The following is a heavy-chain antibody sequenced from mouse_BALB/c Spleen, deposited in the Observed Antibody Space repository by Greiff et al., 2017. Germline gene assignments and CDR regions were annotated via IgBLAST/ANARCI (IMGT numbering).Heavy chain of an antibody. V-gene: IGHV5-12-2*01. CDR1: GFTFSSYT. D-gene: IGHD2-1*01. J-gene: IGHJ2*01. Sequence: EVKLMESGGGLVQPGGSLKLSCAASGFTFSSYTMSWVRQTPEKRLEWVAYISNGGGSTYYTDTVKGRFTISRDNAKNTLYLQMSSLKSEDTAMYYCARHAYGNYGFDYWGQGTTLTVSS. CDR2: ISNGGGST. CDR3: ARHAYGNYGFDY.